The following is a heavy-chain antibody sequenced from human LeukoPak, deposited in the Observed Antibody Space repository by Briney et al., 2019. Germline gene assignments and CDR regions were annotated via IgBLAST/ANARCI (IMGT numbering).Heavy chain of an antibody. V-gene: IGHV3-23*01. J-gene: IGHJ4*02. Sequence: GGSLRLSCAASGFTFSRYAMSWVRQAPGKGLEWVSGISGSGGSTYYADSVKGRFTISRDNSKNTLYLQVNSLRAEDTAVYYCAKAYSSSWEPFDYWGQGTLVTVSS. D-gene: IGHD6-13*01. CDR1: GFTFSRYA. CDR2: ISGSGGST. CDR3: AKAYSSSWEPFDY.